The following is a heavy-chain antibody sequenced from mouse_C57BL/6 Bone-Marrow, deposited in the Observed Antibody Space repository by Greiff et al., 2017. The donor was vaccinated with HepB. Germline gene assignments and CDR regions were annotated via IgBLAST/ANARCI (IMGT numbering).Heavy chain of an antibody. CDR3: AGIYYDYP. V-gene: IGHV1-81*01. CDR2: IYPRSGNT. CDR1: GYTFTSYG. D-gene: IGHD2-4*01. Sequence: VKLVESGAELARPGASVKLSCKASGYTFTSYGISWVKQRTGQGLEWIGEIYPRSGNTYYNEKFKGKATLTADKSSSTAYMELRSLTSEDSAVYFCAGIYYDYPWGQGTLVTVSA. J-gene: IGHJ3*01.